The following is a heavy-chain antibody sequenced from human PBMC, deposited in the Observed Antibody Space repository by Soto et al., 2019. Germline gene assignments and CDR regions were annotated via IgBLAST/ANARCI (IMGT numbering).Heavy chain of an antibody. CDR2: VNPIVSMS. CDR3: AISYGSAYRAFDY. Sequence: QVQLVQSGAEVKRPGSSVKVSCKASGDTFNFYSINWVRQAPGLGLEWMGRVNPIVSMSNYAQKFQGRVTMTADKSTSTAYMELSTLRSEDTAIYYCAISYGSAYRAFDYWGQGALVTVSS. CDR1: GDTFNFYS. V-gene: IGHV1-69*02. D-gene: IGHD3-10*01. J-gene: IGHJ4*02.